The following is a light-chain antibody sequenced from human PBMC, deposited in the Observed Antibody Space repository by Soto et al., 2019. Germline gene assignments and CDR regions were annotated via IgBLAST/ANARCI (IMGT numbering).Light chain of an antibody. V-gene: IGKV1-33*01. CDR2: DAS. Sequence: DIQMTQSPSSLSASVGDRVTITCQASRDIDNYLNWYQQKPGKAPHLLSYDASILQTGVPLRFSGSRSGTQFNWKISSFEHAAMGTYYCYQYANRPFIFGHGAKLAI. CDR3: YQYANRPFI. J-gene: IGKJ2*01. CDR1: RDIDNY.